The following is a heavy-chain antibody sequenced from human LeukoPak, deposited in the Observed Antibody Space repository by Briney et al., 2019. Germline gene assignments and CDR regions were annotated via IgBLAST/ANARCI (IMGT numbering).Heavy chain of an antibody. CDR3: AAVESGRGGSYYFDY. V-gene: IGHV1-58*02. D-gene: IGHD1-26*01. Sequence: SVKVSCKASGFTFTSSAMQWVRQARGQRLEWIGWIVVGSGNTNYAQKFQERVTITRDMSTNTAYMELSSLRSEDTAVYYCAAVESGRGGSYYFDYWGQGTLVTVSS. J-gene: IGHJ4*02. CDR2: IVVGSGNT. CDR1: GFTFTSSA.